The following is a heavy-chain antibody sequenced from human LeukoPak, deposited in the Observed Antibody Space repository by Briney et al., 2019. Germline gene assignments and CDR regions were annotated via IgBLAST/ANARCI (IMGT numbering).Heavy chain of an antibody. J-gene: IGHJ4*02. D-gene: IGHD3-22*01. Sequence: GGSLRLSCAASGFTFSNYEMNWVRQAPGKGLEWVSYISSSGSTIYYADSVKGRFTISRDNAKNSLYLQMNSLRAGDTAVYYCARDNYDSSTPYYFDYWGQGTLVTVSS. V-gene: IGHV3-48*03. CDR1: GFTFSNYE. CDR3: ARDNYDSSTPYYFDY. CDR2: ISSSGSTI.